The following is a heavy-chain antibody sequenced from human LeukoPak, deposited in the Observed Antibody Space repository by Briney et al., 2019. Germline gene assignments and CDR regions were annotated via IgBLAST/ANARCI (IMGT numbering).Heavy chain of an antibody. CDR3: ARDRFTIFGVVINEGFDAFDI. Sequence: ASVKVSCNASGYTFTGYYMHWVRQAAGQGLEWMGWINPNSGGTNYAQKFQGRVTMTRDTSISTAYMELSRLRSDDTAVYYCARDRFTIFGVVINEGFDAFDIWGQGTMVTVSS. V-gene: IGHV1-2*02. D-gene: IGHD3-3*01. J-gene: IGHJ3*02. CDR2: INPNSGGT. CDR1: GYTFTGYY.